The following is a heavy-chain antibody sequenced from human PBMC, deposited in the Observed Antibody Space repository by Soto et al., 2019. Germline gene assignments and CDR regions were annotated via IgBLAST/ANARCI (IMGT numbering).Heavy chain of an antibody. CDR1: GFSLSTSGMC. D-gene: IGHD5-18*01. CDR2: IDWDDDK. V-gene: IGHV2-70*01. J-gene: IGHJ6*02. Sequence: SGPTLVNHTQTLTLTCTFSGFSLSTSGMCVSWIRQPPGKALEWLALIDWDDDKYYSTSLKTRLTISKDTSKNQVVLTMTNMDPVDTATYYCARTTVDTAMVNYYYYYGMDVWGQGTTVTV. CDR3: ARTTVDTAMVNYYYYYGMDV.